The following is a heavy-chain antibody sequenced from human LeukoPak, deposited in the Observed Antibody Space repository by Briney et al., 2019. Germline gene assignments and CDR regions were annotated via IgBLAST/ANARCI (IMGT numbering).Heavy chain of an antibody. D-gene: IGHD6-19*01. CDR3: ARSFHSSGWYHDY. CDR2: ILPIFGTA. V-gene: IGHV1-69*13. J-gene: IGHJ4*02. Sequence: SVKVSCTASGGTFTTYAISWVRQAPGQGLEWMGGILPIFGTANYAPEFQGRVTITADESTSTAYMELSSLRSEDTAVYYCARSFHSSGWYHDYWGQGTLVTVSS. CDR1: GGTFTTYA.